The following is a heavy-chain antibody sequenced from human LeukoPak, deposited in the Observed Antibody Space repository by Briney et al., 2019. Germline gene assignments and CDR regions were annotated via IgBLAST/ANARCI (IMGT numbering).Heavy chain of an antibody. CDR1: GGSISSGSYY. CDR3: ASEPIRSWDIFCSSTRCSEYYFDY. J-gene: IGHJ4*02. CDR2: IYTSGST. D-gene: IGHD2-2*01. Sequence: SETLSLTCTVSGGSISSGSYYWSWIRQPAGKGLEWIGRIYTSGSTNYNPSLKSRVTISVDTSKNQFSLKLSSVTAADTAVYYCASEPIRSWDIFCSSTRCSEYYFDYWGQGTLVTVSS. V-gene: IGHV4-61*02.